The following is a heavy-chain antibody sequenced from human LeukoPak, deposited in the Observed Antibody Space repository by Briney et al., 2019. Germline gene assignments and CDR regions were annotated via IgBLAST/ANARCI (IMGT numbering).Heavy chain of an antibody. D-gene: IGHD1-20*01. CDR2: ISSSGSTI. CDR3: ARRRYNWNAIDY. CDR1: TFTCSDFY. J-gene: IGHJ4*02. V-gene: IGHV3-11*01. Sequence: PGGSLSLSCSASTFTCSDFYMSWLRQAPGKGLEGVSYISSSGSTIYYADTVKGRFTISRDNAKNSLYLQMNSLRAEDTAVYYCARRRYNWNAIDYWGQGTLVTVSS.